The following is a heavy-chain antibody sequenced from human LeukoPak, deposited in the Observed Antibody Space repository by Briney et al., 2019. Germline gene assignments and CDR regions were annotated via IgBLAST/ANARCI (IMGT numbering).Heavy chain of an antibody. CDR3: VRRGPNNSGLDY. Sequence: GGSLRLSCAASGFTFSSYTFFWVRQAPGKGLEWVASITSTSTYIYYADSVQGRFAVSRDNAKNSLHLQMNSLRAEDTAVFYCVRRGPNNSGLDYWGQGTLVTVSS. CDR2: ITSTSTYI. V-gene: IGHV3-21*01. J-gene: IGHJ4*02. D-gene: IGHD5-12*01. CDR1: GFTFSSYT.